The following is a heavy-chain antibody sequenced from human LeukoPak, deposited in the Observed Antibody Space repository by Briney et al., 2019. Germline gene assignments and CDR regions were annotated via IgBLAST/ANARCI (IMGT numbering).Heavy chain of an antibody. Sequence: GGSLRLSCAASGFTFSSYGMHWVRQAPGKGLEWVAVIRGDGSNKYYADSVKGRFTISRDNSKNTLYLQMNSLRAEDTAVYYCAKSFGIAAAGIDYWGQGTLVTVSS. CDR2: IRGDGSNK. D-gene: IGHD6-13*01. CDR3: AKSFGIAAAGIDY. V-gene: IGHV3-30*02. J-gene: IGHJ4*02. CDR1: GFTFSSYG.